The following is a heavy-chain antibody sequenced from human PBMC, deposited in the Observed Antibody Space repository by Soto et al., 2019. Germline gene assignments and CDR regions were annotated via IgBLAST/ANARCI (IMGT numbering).Heavy chain of an antibody. V-gene: IGHV3-23*01. J-gene: IGHJ4*02. CDR2: ISGSGGST. Sequence: VGSLRLSCAASGFTFSSYAMSWVRQAPGKGLEWVSAISGSGGSTYYADSVKGRFTISRDNSKNTLYLQMNSLRAEDTAVYYCAKDKRINWNYGDYWGQGTLVTVSS. CDR1: GFTFSSYA. CDR3: AKDKRINWNYGDY. D-gene: IGHD1-7*01.